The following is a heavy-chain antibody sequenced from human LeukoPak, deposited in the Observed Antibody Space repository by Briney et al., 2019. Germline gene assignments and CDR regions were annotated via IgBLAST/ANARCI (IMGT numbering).Heavy chain of an antibody. CDR3: ARGGLVRGVITRFGFFDY. D-gene: IGHD3-10*01. J-gene: IGHJ4*02. V-gene: IGHV4-34*01. CDR2: INHSGST. Sequence: SETLSLTCAVYGGSFSGYYWSWIRQPPGKGLEWIGEINHSGSTNNNPSLKSRVTISVDTSKNQFSLKLSSVTAADTAVYYCARGGLVRGVITRFGFFDYWGQGTLVTVSS. CDR1: GGSFSGYY.